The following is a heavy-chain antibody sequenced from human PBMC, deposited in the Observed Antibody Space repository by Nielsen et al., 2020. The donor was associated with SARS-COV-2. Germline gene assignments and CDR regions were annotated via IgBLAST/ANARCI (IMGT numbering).Heavy chain of an antibody. D-gene: IGHD2-2*01. J-gene: IGHJ4*02. CDR3: ARETFDFTSSFVDN. CDR2: ISADGSND. Sequence: GGSLRLSCAASGFTFSSHAMHWVRQTPGKGLEWLTIISADGSNDHYTDSVRGRFTIPRDNSKNTVYLHLNSLRPEDTAVYYCARETFDFTSSFVDNWGQGTLVTVSP. V-gene: IGHV3-30*04. CDR1: GFTFSSHA.